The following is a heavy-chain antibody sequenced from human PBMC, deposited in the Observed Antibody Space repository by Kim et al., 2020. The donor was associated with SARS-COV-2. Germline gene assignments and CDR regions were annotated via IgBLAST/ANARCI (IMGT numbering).Heavy chain of an antibody. CDR2: IYSGGSST. D-gene: IGHD3-16*01. J-gene: IGHJ4*02. CDR1: GFTFSSYA. Sequence: GGSLRLSCAASGFTFSSYAMSWVRQAPGKGLEWVSVIYSGGSSTYYADSVKGRFTISRDNSKNTLYLQMNSLRAEDTAVYYCAKGGDRAGWGYWGQGTLVTVSS. CDR3: AKGGDRAGWGY. V-gene: IGHV3-23*03.